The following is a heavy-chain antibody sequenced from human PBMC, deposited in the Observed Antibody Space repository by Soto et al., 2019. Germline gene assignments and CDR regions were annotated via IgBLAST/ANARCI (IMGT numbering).Heavy chain of an antibody. Sequence: QVQLQESGPGLVKPSQTLSLTCTVSGGSISSGGYYWSWIRQHPGKGLGWIGYIYYSGSTYYNPSLMSRVTISVDTSKNQFSLKLTSVAAADTAVYYCARSSTSANYFDYWGQGTLVTVSS. CDR3: ARSSTSANYFDY. J-gene: IGHJ4*02. CDR2: IYYSGST. V-gene: IGHV4-31*03. D-gene: IGHD2-2*01. CDR1: GGSISSGGYY.